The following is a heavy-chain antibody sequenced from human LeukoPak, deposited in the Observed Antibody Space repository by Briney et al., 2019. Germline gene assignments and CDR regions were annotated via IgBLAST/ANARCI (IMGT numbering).Heavy chain of an antibody. V-gene: IGHV3-48*01. CDR2: ISSSSSTI. CDR3: ARGAYYYED. J-gene: IGHJ4*02. CDR1: GFTFSSYS. D-gene: IGHD3-22*01. Sequence: GGSLRLPCAASGFTFSSYSMNWVRQAPGKGLEWVSYISSSSSTIYYADSVKGRFTISRDNAKNSLYLQMNSLRAEDTAVYYCARGAYYYEDWGQGTLVTVSS.